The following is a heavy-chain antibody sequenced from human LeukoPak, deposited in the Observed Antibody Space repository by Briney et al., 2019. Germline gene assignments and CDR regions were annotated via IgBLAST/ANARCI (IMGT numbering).Heavy chain of an antibody. CDR3: ARDPADIVVVPAAAVNWPPDDY. Sequence: SQTLSLTCTVSGGSISSGGYYWSWIRQPPGKGLEWIGYIYHSGSTYYNPSLKSRVTISVDRSKNQFSLKLSSMTAADTAVYYCARDPADIVVVPAAAVNWPPDDYWGQGTLVTVSS. V-gene: IGHV4-30-2*01. CDR2: IYHSGST. CDR1: GGSISSGGYY. D-gene: IGHD2-2*01. J-gene: IGHJ4*02.